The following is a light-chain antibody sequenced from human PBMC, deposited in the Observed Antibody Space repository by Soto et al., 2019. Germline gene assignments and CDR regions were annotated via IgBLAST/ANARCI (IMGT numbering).Light chain of an antibody. CDR1: EDISTW. CDR2: AAS. Sequence: DIQMTQSPSSVSASVGDRVTITCRSSEDISTWLAWYQQKPGKAPKLLIYAASSLQSGVPSRFSGSGSGTDFTLTTSSLQPEHFATYYCQHADSFPLITFGQGTRLDIK. J-gene: IGKJ5*01. V-gene: IGKV1-12*01. CDR3: QHADSFPLIT.